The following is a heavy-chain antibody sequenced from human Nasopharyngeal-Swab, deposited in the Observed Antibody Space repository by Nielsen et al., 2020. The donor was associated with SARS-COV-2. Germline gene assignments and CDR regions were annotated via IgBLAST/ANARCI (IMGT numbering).Heavy chain of an antibody. D-gene: IGHD6-19*01. CDR2: INAGNGNT. V-gene: IGHV1-3*01. CDR1: GYTFTSYA. CDR3: ARGSKAVAAPKSYFDY. J-gene: IGHJ4*02. Sequence: ASVKVSCKASGYTFTSYAMHWVRQAPGQRLEWMGWINAGNGNTKYSQKFQGRVTITRDTSASTAYMELSSLRSEDTAAYYCARGSKAVAAPKSYFDYWGQGTLVTVSS.